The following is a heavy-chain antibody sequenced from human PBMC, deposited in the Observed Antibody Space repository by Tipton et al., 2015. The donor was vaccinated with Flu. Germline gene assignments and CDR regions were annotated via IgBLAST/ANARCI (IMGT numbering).Heavy chain of an antibody. V-gene: IGHV3-30*04. Sequence: SLRLSCAASGFTLSDYAMDWVRQAPGKGLEWVAIISYDGTNEYSADSVRGRFTISRDNSKNTLYLQMSSLRLEDTAVYYCARENWEKKAAFDIWGQGTLVTVSS. D-gene: IGHD1-26*01. CDR2: ISYDGTNE. CDR3: ARENWEKKAAFDI. CDR1: GFTLSDYA. J-gene: IGHJ3*02.